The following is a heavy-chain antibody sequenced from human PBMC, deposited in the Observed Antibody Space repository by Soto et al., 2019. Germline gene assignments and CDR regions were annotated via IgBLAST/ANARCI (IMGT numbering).Heavy chain of an antibody. CDR2: ISSDGGST. D-gene: IGHD3-16*01. CDR1: GLTFSSYA. CDR3: VKARYDYVWGSPVDY. Sequence: PGGSLRLSCAASGLTFSSYALHWVRQAPGKGLEYVSAISSDGGSTYYADSVKGRFTISRDNSKNTLYLQMSSLRAEDTAVYYCVKARYDYVWGSPVDYWGQGTLVTVSS. J-gene: IGHJ4*02. V-gene: IGHV3-64D*06.